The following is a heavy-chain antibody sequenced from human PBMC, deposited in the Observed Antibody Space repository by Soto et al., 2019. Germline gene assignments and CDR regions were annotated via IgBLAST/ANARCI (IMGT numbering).Heavy chain of an antibody. CDR3: ASDLLRSIVVVPAAITTVVYYYYGMDV. Sequence: SQTLSLTCAISGDSVSSNSASWNWIRRSPSRGLEWLGRTYYRSKWYNDYAVSVKSRITINPDTSKNQFSLQLNSVTPEDTAVYYCASDLLRSIVVVPAAITTVVYYYYGMDVWGQGTTVTVSS. CDR1: GDSVSSNSAS. D-gene: IGHD2-2*02. J-gene: IGHJ6*02. V-gene: IGHV6-1*01. CDR2: TYYRSKWYN.